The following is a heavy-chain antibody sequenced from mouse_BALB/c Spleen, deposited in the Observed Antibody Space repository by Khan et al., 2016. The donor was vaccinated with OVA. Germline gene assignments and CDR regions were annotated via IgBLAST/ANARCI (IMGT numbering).Heavy chain of an antibody. V-gene: IGHV1S137*01. J-gene: IGHJ3*01. CDR1: GYTFTDFT. CDR2: ISTYYGDA. CDR3: ARGGGGDRFLY. Sequence: QIQLVQSGAELVRPGVSVKISCKGSGYTFTDFTMHWVKQSHAVSLEWIGVISTYYGDADYNQKFKGKATMTVDKSSNTAYLDLARLTSEDSAIYYRARGGGGDRFLYWGQGTLVTVSA.